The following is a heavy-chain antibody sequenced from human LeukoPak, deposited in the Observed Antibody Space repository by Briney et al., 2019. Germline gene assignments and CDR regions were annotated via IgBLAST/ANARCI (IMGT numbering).Heavy chain of an antibody. V-gene: IGHV4-34*01. CDR2: INHSGST. D-gene: IGHD2-2*01. J-gene: IGHJ4*02. CDR3: ARVPNAYQLPYYFDY. CDR1: VGSFSGYY. Sequence: PSETLSLTCAVYVGSFSGYYWSWIRQPPGKGLEWIGEINHSGSTNYNPSLKSRVTISVDTSKNQFSLKLSSVTAADTAVYYCARVPNAYQLPYYFDYWGQGTLVTVSS.